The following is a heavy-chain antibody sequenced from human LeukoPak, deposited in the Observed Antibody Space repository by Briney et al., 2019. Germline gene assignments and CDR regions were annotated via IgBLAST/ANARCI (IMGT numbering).Heavy chain of an antibody. CDR2: ISYDGSTI. J-gene: IGHJ4*02. CDR3: AKAKSYSSGSSGY. D-gene: IGHD5-18*01. CDR1: GFTFSSYD. V-gene: IGHV3-30*18. Sequence: GRSLRLSCAASGFTFSSYDMHWLRQAPGKGLEWVAVISYDGSTIYYADSVKGRFTISRDNSKNTLYLQMNSLEAEDTAVYYCAKAKSYSSGSSGYWGQGTPVTVSS.